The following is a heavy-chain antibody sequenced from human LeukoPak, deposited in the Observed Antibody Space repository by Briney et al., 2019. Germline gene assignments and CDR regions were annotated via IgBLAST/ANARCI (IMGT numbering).Heavy chain of an antibody. J-gene: IGHJ4*02. CDR2: IWYDGSNK. CDR3: ATVHFSSSPYFDY. V-gene: IGHV3-33*01. D-gene: IGHD6-6*01. CDR1: GFTFSYYG. Sequence: GGSLRLSCAASGFTFSYYGMHWVRQAPGKGLEWVAVIWYDGSNKYYADSVKGRFTISRDNSKNTLYLQMNSLRAEDTAVYYCATVHFSSSPYFDYWGQGTLVTVSS.